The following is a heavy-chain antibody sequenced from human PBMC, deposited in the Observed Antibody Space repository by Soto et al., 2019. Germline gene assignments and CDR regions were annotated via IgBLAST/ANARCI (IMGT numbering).Heavy chain of an antibody. V-gene: IGHV3-7*01. CDR1: GFTFSTYW. CDR2: INEDGSEE. D-gene: IGHD3-9*01. J-gene: IGHJ2*01. CDR3: ARGHWFLEV. Sequence: TGGSLRLSCAASGFTFSTYWMSWVRQAPGKGLEWVAHINEDGSEEDYVDSVKGRFTISRENAKRSLYLQMNSLRVDDTALYYCARGHWFLEVWGRGTLVTVSS.